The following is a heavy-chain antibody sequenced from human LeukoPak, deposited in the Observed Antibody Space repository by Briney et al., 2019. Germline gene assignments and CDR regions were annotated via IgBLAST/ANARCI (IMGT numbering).Heavy chain of an antibody. J-gene: IGHJ4*02. CDR3: ARDRVGFSFDY. CDR2: ISSSSSTI. CDR1: GFTFSSYS. V-gene: IGHV3-48*01. D-gene: IGHD3-3*01. Sequence: GGSLRLSCAASGFTFSSYSMNWVRQAPGKGLEWVSYISSSSSTIYYADSVKGRFTISRDNAKNSLYLQMNSLRAEDTAVYYCARDRVGFSFDYWGQGTLVTVSS.